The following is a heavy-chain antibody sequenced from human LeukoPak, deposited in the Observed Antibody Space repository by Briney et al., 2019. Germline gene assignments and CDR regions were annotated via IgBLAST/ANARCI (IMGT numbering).Heavy chain of an antibody. V-gene: IGHV3-7*01. CDR3: ARESYCGGDCSDYYYGMDV. Sequence: GGSLRLSCAASGFTFSSYWMSWVRQAPGKGLEWVANIKQDGSEKYYVDSVKVRFTISRDNAKNSLYLQMNSLRAEDTAVYYCARESYCGGDCSDYYYGMDVWGQGTTVTVSS. CDR1: GFTFSSYW. CDR2: IKQDGSEK. D-gene: IGHD2-21*02. J-gene: IGHJ6*02.